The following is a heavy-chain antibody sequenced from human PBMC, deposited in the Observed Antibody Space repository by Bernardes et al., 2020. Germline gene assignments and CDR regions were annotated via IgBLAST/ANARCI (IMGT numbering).Heavy chain of an antibody. V-gene: IGHV1-69*13. D-gene: IGHD2-2*02. CDR2: IIPIFGTA. Sequence: SVKVSCKASGGTFSSYAISWVRQAPGQGLEWMGGIIPIFGTANYAQKFQGRVTITADESTSTAYMELSSLRSEDTAVYYCARADIVVVPAAITWFDPWGQGTLVTVSS. J-gene: IGHJ5*02. CDR1: GGTFSSYA. CDR3: ARADIVVVPAAITWFDP.